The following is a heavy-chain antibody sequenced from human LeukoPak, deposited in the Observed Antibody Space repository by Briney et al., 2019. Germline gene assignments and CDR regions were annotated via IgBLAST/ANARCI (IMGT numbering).Heavy chain of an antibody. CDR1: GGTFSSYA. CDR3: ARAGSSWYYFDY. V-gene: IGHV1-69*13. D-gene: IGHD6-13*01. CDR2: IIPIFGTA. J-gene: IGHJ4*02. Sequence: GASVTLSCKASGGTFSSYAMSWVRQAPGQGLKWRGGIIPIFGTANYAQKFQGRVTITADESTSTAYMELSSLRSEDTAVYYCARAGSSWYYFDYWGQGILVTVSS.